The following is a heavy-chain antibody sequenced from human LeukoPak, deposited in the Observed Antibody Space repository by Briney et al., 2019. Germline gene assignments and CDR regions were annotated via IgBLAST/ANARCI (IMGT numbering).Heavy chain of an antibody. Sequence: ASVKVSCKASGYTFTSYGISWVRQAPGQGLEWMGWISAYNGNTNYAQKLQGRVTMTTDTSTSTAYMELRSLRSDDTAVYYCARDREPYYYGSGSLSLGMDVRGKGTTVTVSS. CDR2: ISAYNGNT. CDR1: GYTFTSYG. V-gene: IGHV1-18*04. CDR3: ARDREPYYYGSGSLSLGMDV. D-gene: IGHD3-10*01. J-gene: IGHJ6*04.